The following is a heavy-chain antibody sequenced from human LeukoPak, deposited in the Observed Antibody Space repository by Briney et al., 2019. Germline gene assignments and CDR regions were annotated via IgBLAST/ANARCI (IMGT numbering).Heavy chain of an antibody. Sequence: PGGSLRLSCAASGFTFSSYSMNWVRQAPGKGLEWVSSISSSSSYIYYADSVKGRFTISRDNAKNSLYLQMNSLRAEDTAVYYCARVRVSSYYGMDIWGQGATVTVSS. V-gene: IGHV3-21*04. CDR1: GFTFSSYS. J-gene: IGHJ6*02. CDR3: ARVRVSSYYGMDI. CDR2: ISSSSSYI. D-gene: IGHD2/OR15-2a*01.